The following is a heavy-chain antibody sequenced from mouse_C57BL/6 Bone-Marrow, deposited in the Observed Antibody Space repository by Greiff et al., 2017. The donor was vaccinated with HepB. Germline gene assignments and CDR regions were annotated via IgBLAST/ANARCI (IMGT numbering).Heavy chain of an antibody. CDR2: ISYDGSN. D-gene: IGHD4-1*01. Sequence: ESGPGLVKPSQSLSLTCSVTGYSITSGYYWIWIRQFPGNKLEWMGYISYDGSNNYNPSLKNRISITRDTSKNQFFLKLNSVTTEDTATYYCAREEGLTGTDFDYWGQGTTLTVSS. CDR3: AREEGLTGTDFDY. J-gene: IGHJ2*01. V-gene: IGHV3-6*01. CDR1: GYSITSGYY.